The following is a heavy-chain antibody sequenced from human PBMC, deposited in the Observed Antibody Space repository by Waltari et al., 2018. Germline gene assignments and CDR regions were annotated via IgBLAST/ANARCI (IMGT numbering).Heavy chain of an antibody. J-gene: IGHJ4*02. Sequence: VQLVQSGAEVKKHGSSVKGSCTDSGGTFSRYANSWVRQTTGQGLEWMGGSIRGLGTSNNVQKFQGRVTITADKSTITAYMELSIRGSEGTSVDYCARDKGYRMYSSSWYAGFDYWGQGTLGTVSS. CDR1: GGTFSRYA. CDR3: ARDKGYRMYSSSWYAGFDY. V-gene: IGHV1-69*14. D-gene: IGHD6-13*01. CDR2: SIRGLGTS.